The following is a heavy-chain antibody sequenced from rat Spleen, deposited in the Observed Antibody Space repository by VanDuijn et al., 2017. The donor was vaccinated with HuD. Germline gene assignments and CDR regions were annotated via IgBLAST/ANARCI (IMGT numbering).Heavy chain of an antibody. D-gene: IGHD1-2*01. CDR2: ISSGGST. V-gene: IGHV2S12*01. Sequence: QVQLKESGPGLVQPSQTLSLTCTVSGFSLTSNGVSWVRQPPGKGLEWIAAISSGGSTYYNSALKSRLSISRDTSKSQVFLKMNSLQTEDTAIYFCTRGAAPMDAWGQGASVTVSS. J-gene: IGHJ4*01. CDR1: GFSLTSNG. CDR3: TRGAAPMDA.